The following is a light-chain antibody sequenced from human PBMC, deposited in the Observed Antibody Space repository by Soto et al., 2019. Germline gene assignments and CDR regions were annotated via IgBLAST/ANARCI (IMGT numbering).Light chain of an antibody. Sequence: EVVMTQSPATLSVSPGERVTLSCRASESVHRNLAWSQQKPGQGPSLLIYYAYTRATGVTDRFTGSGSGPEFTLTISSLQSEDFGVYHCQHYSNWPPTFGPGTKGEIK. CDR1: ESVHRN. J-gene: IGKJ3*01. CDR2: YAY. V-gene: IGKV3-15*01. CDR3: QHYSNWPPT.